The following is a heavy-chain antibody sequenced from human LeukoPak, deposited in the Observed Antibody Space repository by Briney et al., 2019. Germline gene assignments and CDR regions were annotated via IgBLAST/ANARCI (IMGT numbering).Heavy chain of an antibody. V-gene: IGHV3-7*03. D-gene: IGHD6-19*01. CDR2: IKQDGSEK. J-gene: IGHJ6*02. CDR3: ARDGYSSGWYSLVYYYYGMDV. Sequence: GGSLRLSCAASGFTFSSYWMSWVRQAPGKGLEWVANIKQDGSEKYYVDSVKDRFTISRDNAKNSLYLQMNSLRAEDTAVYYCARDGYSSGWYSLVYYYYGMDVWGQGTTVTVSS. CDR1: GFTFSSYW.